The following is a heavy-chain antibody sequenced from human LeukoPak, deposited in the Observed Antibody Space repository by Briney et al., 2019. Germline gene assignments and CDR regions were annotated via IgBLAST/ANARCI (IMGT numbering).Heavy chain of an antibody. V-gene: IGHV3-23*01. D-gene: IGHD3-22*01. CDR1: GFTFSDCA. Sequence: GGSLRLSCATSGFTFSDCAMTWVRRAPGKGLEWVSAIGADAGSTYYADSVKGRFTISRDNSKNTLYLQMNSLRAEDTALYYCAKDDSGGYFPDFWGQGTLVTVSS. CDR2: IGADAGST. CDR3: AKDDSGGYFPDF. J-gene: IGHJ4*02.